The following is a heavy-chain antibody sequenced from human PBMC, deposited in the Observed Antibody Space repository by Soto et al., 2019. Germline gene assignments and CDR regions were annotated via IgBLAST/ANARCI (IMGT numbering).Heavy chain of an antibody. V-gene: IGHV3-15*07. Sequence: GGSLRLSCAASGFTFSNAWMNWVRQAPGKGLEWVGRIKSKTDGGTTDYAAPVKGRFTISRDDSKHTLYLQMNSLKTEDTAVYYCAGVATMIVVAPRFDYWGQGTLVTVSS. J-gene: IGHJ4*02. CDR1: GFTFSNAW. CDR3: AGVATMIVVAPRFDY. D-gene: IGHD3-22*01. CDR2: IKSKTDGGTT.